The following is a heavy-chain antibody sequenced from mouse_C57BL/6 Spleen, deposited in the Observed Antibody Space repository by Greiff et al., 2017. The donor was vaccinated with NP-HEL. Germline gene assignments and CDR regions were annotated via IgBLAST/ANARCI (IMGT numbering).Heavy chain of an antibody. CDR1: GYTFTSYW. D-gene: IGHD2-4*01. CDR3: ARRYYDYGTAMDY. Sequence: VQLQQPGAELVMPGASVKLSCKASGYTFTSYWMHWVKQRPGQGLEWIGEIDPSDSYTNYNQKFKGKSTLTVDKSSSTAYMQLSSLTSEDSAVYYCARRYYDYGTAMDYWGQGTSVTVSS. J-gene: IGHJ4*01. CDR2: IDPSDSYT. V-gene: IGHV1-69*01.